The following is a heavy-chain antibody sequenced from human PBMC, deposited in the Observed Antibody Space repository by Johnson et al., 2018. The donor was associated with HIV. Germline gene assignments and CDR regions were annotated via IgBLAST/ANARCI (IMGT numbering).Heavy chain of an antibody. V-gene: IGHV3-30*03. CDR1: GFTFSRYG. Sequence: QVQLVESGGGVVQPGRSLRLSCAASGFTFSRYGIHWVRQAPGKGLEWVAVISNDGSNKYYVDSVKGRFTISRDKSKNTLYLQMNSLRAEDTAVYYCARVRSGRENAFDIWGQGTMVTVSS. D-gene: IGHD1-26*01. J-gene: IGHJ3*02. CDR2: ISNDGSNK. CDR3: ARVRSGRENAFDI.